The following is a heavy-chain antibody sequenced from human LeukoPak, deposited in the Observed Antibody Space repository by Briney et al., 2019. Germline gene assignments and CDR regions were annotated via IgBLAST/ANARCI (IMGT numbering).Heavy chain of an antibody. Sequence: GGSLRLSCAASGFSFSSYWMSWVRQAPGKGLEWVANIKQDGREKYYVDSVKGRFTISRDNAKNTLYLQMNSLRAEDTAVYYCARAPWGEQLVLLDYWGQGTLVTVSS. CDR1: GFSFSSYW. CDR2: IKQDGREK. CDR3: ARAPWGEQLVLLDY. V-gene: IGHV3-7*01. J-gene: IGHJ4*02. D-gene: IGHD6-6*01.